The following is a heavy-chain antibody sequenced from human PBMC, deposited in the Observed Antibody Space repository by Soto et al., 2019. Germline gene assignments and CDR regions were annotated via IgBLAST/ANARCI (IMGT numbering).Heavy chain of an antibody. J-gene: IGHJ4*02. D-gene: IGHD1-26*01. CDR1: GFTFSSYV. Sequence: GGSLRLSCAASGFTFSSYVMNWVRQAPGKGLDWVSSITGSGSSIYYAESVKGRFTISRDNSKSTLYLQMNSLRVEDTAVYYCAPTGGSDLVLWGQGILVTVSS. CDR2: ITGSGSSI. CDR3: APTGGSDLVL. V-gene: IGHV3-23*01.